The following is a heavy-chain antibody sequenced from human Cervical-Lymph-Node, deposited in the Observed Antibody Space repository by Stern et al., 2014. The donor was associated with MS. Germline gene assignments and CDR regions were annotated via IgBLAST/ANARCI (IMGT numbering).Heavy chain of an antibody. J-gene: IGHJ4*02. CDR2: INHSGST. CDR1: GGSISSSYW. D-gene: IGHD5-24*01. V-gene: IGHV4-4*02. CDR3: ARVIDGYNPYYFDY. Sequence: VQLVESGPGLVKPSGTLSLTCAVSGGSISSSYWRSWVRQPPGKGLEWTGEINHSGSTIYNPSLKSRVTISVDKSKTQFSLKLSSVTAADAAVYYCARVIDGYNPYYFDYWGQGTLVTVSS.